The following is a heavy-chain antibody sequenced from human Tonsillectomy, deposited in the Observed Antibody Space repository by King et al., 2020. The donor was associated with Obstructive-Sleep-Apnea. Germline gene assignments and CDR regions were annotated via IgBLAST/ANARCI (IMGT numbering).Heavy chain of an antibody. Sequence: KLVQSGAEVKKPGASVKVSCKVSGYTLTELPMHWVRQAPGKGLEWMGGFDPEDGERIYAQKFQGRVTMTEDTSRDTAYMELSRLRSEDTAVYYCATVAPPLARTITTSSDHYYCGLDVWGQGTTVTVSS. V-gene: IGHV1-24*01. CDR3: ATVAPPLARTITTSSDHYYCGLDV. J-gene: IGHJ6*02. CDR2: FDPEDGER. CDR1: GYTLTELP. D-gene: IGHD4-11*01.